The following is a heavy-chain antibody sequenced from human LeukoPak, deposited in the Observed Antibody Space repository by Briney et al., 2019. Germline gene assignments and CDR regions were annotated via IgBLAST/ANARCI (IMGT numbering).Heavy chain of an antibody. J-gene: IGHJ6*04. CDR2: ISSSSSYI. CDR1: RFTFSTYG. CDR3: AREDTAMGYYYGMDV. Sequence: PGRSLRLSCAASRFTFSTYGMNWVRQAPGKGLEWVSSISSSSSYIYYADSVKGRFTISRDNAKNSLYLQMNSLRAEDTAVYYCAREDTAMGYYYGMDVWGKGTTVTVSS. D-gene: IGHD5-18*01. V-gene: IGHV3-21*01.